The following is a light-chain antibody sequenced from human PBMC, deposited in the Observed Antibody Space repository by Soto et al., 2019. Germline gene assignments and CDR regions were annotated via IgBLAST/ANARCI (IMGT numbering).Light chain of an antibody. V-gene: IGLV2-23*01. CDR1: SSDGGNYNL. CDR3: CSYAGSITYV. CDR2: EGS. Sequence: QSVLTQPASGSGSPGQSITISCTGTSSDGGNYNLVSWYEQHPGKAAKRLIYEGSKRPPGVSNRFSGSKSSNTASLTISILQAEDEADYYCCSYAGSITYVFAAETKVTV. J-gene: IGLJ1*01.